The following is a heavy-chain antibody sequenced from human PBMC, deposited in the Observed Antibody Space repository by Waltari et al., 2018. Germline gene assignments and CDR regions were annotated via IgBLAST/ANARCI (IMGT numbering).Heavy chain of an antibody. CDR2: IGNNPNGGTT. CDR3: TRAIRGYLKSQYYSYMDV. D-gene: IGHD5-18*01. V-gene: IGHV3-49*04. CDR1: GFTFDDFA. J-gene: IGHJ6*03. Sequence: EVQLVESGGGLVQPGRSLRLSCTASGFTFDDFAMSWVRQAPGKGLEWVGLIGNNPNGGTTKYAGSVKGRFTVPRDDSKNIAYLQMNSLKTEDTAVYYCTRAIRGYLKSQYYSYMDVWGKGTTVTVSS.